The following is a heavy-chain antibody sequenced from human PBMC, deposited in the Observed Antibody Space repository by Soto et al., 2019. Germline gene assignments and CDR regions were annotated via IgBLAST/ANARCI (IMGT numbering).Heavy chain of an antibody. Sequence: ASVKVSCKASGGTFSSYTISWVRQAPGQRLEWMGRIIPILGIANYAQKFQGRVTITADKSTSTAYMELSSLRSEDTAVYYCARNRAARSPMYYYYMDVWGKGTTVTVSS. CDR3: ARNRAARSPMYYYYMDV. J-gene: IGHJ6*03. D-gene: IGHD6-6*01. V-gene: IGHV1-69*02. CDR1: GGTFSSYT. CDR2: IIPILGIA.